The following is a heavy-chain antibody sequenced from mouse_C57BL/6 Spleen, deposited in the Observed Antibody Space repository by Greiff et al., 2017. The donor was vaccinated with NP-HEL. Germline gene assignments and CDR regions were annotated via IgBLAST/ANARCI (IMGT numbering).Heavy chain of an antibody. D-gene: IGHD2-3*01. CDR2: FYPGSGSI. Sequence: VQVVESGAELVKPGASVKLSCKASGYTFTEYTIHWVKQRSGQGLEWIGWFYPGSGSIKYNEKFKDKATLTADKSSSAVYMERSRLADEDSAVYFCARHERLGDGDEGFAYWGQGTLVTVSA. J-gene: IGHJ3*01. CDR1: GYTFTEYT. CDR3: ARHERLGDGDEGFAY. V-gene: IGHV1-62-2*01.